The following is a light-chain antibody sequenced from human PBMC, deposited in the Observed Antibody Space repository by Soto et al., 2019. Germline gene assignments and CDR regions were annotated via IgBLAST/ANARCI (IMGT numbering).Light chain of an antibody. V-gene: IGLV2-23*02. J-gene: IGLJ1*01. CDR1: SSDVGTYNL. Sequence: QSALTQPASVAASPGQSITISCTGSSSDVGTYNLVSWYQQHPGKAPKLMIYEVSKRPSGISNRFSDSKSGNTASLTISGLQAEDEADYYCCSYAGSSAFYVFGSGTKVTVL. CDR2: EVS. CDR3: CSYAGSSAFYV.